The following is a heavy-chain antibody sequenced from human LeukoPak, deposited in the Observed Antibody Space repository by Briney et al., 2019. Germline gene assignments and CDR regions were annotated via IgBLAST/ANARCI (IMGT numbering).Heavy chain of an antibody. V-gene: IGHV3-64*04. D-gene: IGHD3-10*01. CDR3: AKEYGSEWFGELFHP. CDR1: GFTFSSYA. CDR2: ISSNGGST. J-gene: IGHJ5*02. Sequence: PGGSLRLSCSASGFTFSSYAMHWVRQAPGKGLEYVSAISSNGGSTYYVDSVKGRFTISRDNSKNTLYLQMNSLRAEDTAVYYCAKEYGSEWFGELFHPWGQGTLVTVSS.